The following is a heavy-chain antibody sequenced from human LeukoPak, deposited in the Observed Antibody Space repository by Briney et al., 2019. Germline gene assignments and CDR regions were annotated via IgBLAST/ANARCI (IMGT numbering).Heavy chain of an antibody. CDR3: AKEHRVTIFGVVSD. D-gene: IGHD3-3*01. CDR1: GFTFSSYA. V-gene: IGHV3-23*01. Sequence: GGSLRLSCAASGFTFSSYAMSWVRQAPGKGLEGVSAISGSGGSTYYADSVKGGFTISRDNSKNTLYLQMNSLRAEDTAVYYCAKEHRVTIFGVVSDWGQGTLVTVSS. J-gene: IGHJ4*02. CDR2: ISGSGGST.